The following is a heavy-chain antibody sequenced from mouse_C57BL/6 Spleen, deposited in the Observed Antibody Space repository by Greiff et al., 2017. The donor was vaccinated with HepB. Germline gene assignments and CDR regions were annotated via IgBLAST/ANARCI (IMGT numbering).Heavy chain of an antibody. Sequence: VQLQQSGAELVKPGASVKMSCKASGYTFTSYWITWVKQRPGQGLEWIGDIYPGSGSTNYNEKFKSKATLTVDTSSSTAYMQLSSLTSEDSAVYYCARKAGSSSHWYFDVWGTGTTVTVSS. CDR2: IYPGSGST. V-gene: IGHV1-55*01. J-gene: IGHJ1*03. CDR1: GYTFTSYW. D-gene: IGHD1-1*01. CDR3: ARKAGSSSHWYFDV.